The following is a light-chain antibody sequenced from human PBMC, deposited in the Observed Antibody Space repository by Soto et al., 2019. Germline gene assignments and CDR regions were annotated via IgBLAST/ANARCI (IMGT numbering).Light chain of an antibody. CDR1: SSDVGGYNY. Sequence: QSALTQPPSASGSPGQSVTISCTGTSSDVGGYNYVSWYQQHPGKAPKFMIYEVTKRPSGVPDRFSGSKSGNTASLTVSGLQAEDEADYYCTSYAGNNKLLFGGGTKLTVL. CDR2: EVT. J-gene: IGLJ2*01. CDR3: TSYAGNNKLL. V-gene: IGLV2-8*01.